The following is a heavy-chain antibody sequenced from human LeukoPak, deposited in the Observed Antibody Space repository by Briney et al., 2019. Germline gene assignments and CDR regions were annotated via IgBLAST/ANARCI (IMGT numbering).Heavy chain of an antibody. D-gene: IGHD1-14*01. Sequence: SENLSLTCTVSGGSISSYYWSWIRQPPGKGLEWIGYIYYSGSTNYNPSLKSRVTISVDTSKNQFSLKLSSVTAADTAVYYCARGLTGTLGAFDIWGQGTMVTVSS. V-gene: IGHV4-59*01. CDR2: IYYSGST. CDR1: GGSISSYY. CDR3: ARGLTGTLGAFDI. J-gene: IGHJ3*02.